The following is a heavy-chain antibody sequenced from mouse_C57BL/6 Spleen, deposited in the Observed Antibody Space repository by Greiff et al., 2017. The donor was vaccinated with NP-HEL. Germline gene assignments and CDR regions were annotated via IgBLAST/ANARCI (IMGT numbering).Heavy chain of an antibody. V-gene: IGHV1-15*01. CDR1: GYTFTDYE. J-gene: IGHJ3*01. CDR3: TREEDYGKAPWFAY. CDR2: IDPETGGT. Sequence: VQLQQSGAELVRPGASVTLSCKASGYTFTDYEMHWVKQTPVHGLEWIGAIDPETGGTAYNQKFKGKAILTADKSSSTAYMELRSLTSEDSAVYYCTREEDYGKAPWFAYWGQGTLVTVSA. D-gene: IGHD2-1*01.